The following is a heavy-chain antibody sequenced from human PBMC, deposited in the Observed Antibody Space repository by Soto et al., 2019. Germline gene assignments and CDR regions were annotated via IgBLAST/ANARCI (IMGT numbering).Heavy chain of an antibody. CDR1: GGSISSYY. Sequence: SETLSLTCTVSGGSISSYYWSWIRQPPGKGLEWIGYIYYSGSTNYNPSLKSRVTISVDTSKNQFSLKLSSVTAADTAVYYCARGYCSGGSCYFPYYYCGMDVWGQGTTVTVSS. CDR3: ARGYCSGGSCYFPYYYCGMDV. CDR2: IYYSGST. J-gene: IGHJ6*02. V-gene: IGHV4-59*01. D-gene: IGHD2-15*01.